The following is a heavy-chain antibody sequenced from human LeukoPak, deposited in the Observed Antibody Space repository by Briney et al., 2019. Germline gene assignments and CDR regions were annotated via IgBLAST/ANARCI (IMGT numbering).Heavy chain of an antibody. CDR2: INHSGST. Sequence: PSETLSLTCAVYRGSFSGYYWSWIRQPPGKGLEWIGEINHSGSTNYNPSLKSRVTISVDTSKNQFSLKLSSVTAADTAVYYCARGQAYYDFWSGHSSPDYWGQGTLVTVSP. J-gene: IGHJ4*02. V-gene: IGHV4-34*01. D-gene: IGHD3-3*01. CDR1: RGSFSGYY. CDR3: ARGQAYYDFWSGHSSPDY.